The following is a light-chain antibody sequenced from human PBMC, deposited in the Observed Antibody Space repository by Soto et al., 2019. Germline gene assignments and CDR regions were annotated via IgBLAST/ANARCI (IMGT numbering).Light chain of an antibody. CDR1: SSDVGSYNY. J-gene: IGLJ1*01. CDR2: EVT. Sequence: QSALTQPASVSGSPGQSITISCTGTSSDVGSYNYVSWYQHHPGKAPKLIIYEVTNRPSGVSNRFSGSKSGNTASLTISGLQAEDEADYYCSSYTSSSSPFVFGTGTKVTVL. CDR3: SSYTSSSSPFV. V-gene: IGLV2-14*01.